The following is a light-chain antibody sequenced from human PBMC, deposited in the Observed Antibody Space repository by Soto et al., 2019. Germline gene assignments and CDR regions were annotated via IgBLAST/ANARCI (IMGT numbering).Light chain of an antibody. J-gene: IGLJ2*01. V-gene: IGLV1-40*01. Sequence: QSVLTQPPSVSGAPGQRVTISCTGSRSNIGAGYDVHWYQQVPGTAPKLLIYGSTNRPSGVPDRFSGSKSGTSASLAITGLQAEDEADYYCTSFSTGSSYVIFGGGTKLTVL. CDR1: RSNIGAGYD. CDR3: TSFSTGSSYVI. CDR2: GST.